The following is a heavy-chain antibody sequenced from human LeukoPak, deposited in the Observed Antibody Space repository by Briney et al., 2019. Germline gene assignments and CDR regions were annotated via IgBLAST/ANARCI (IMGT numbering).Heavy chain of an antibody. V-gene: IGHV4-30-2*01. CDR1: GGSISSGGYS. CDR3: VPVKCDASSTYSVVGCCSGGLDV. J-gene: IGHJ6*02. CDR2: IYHSGST. Sequence: PSQTLSLTCAVSGGSISSGGYSWSWIRQPPGKGLEWIGYIYHSGSTYYNPPFQRRVSISVDTSKNQFSLRSVTAVLWVHTTWVPVKCDASSTYSVVGCCSGGLDVWGQGTTVTVSS. D-gene: IGHD3-22*01.